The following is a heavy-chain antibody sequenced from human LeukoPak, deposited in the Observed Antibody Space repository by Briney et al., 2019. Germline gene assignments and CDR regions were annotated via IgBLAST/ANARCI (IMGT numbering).Heavy chain of an antibody. D-gene: IGHD3-3*01. CDR1: GFTFSSYG. CDR3: ARGGDGITIFGVIIASLHYYYGMDV. V-gene: IGHV3-33*01. Sequence: PGGSLRLSCAASGFTFSSYGMHWVRQAPGKGLEWVAVIWYDGSNKYYADSVKGRFTISRDNSKNTLYLQMNSLRAEDTAVYYCARGGDGITIFGVIIASLHYYYGMDVWGQGTTVTVSS. CDR2: IWYDGSNK. J-gene: IGHJ6*02.